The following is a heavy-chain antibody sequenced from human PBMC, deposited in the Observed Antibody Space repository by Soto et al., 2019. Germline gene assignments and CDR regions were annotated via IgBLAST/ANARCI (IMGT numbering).Heavy chain of an antibody. Sequence: GXPVKVASKASGYPLTSYGIIWVRQAPGQGLEWMGWISAYNGNTNYAQKLQGRVTMTTDTSTSTAYMELRSLRSDDTAVYYCARVNYYYGMDVWGQGTTVTVSS. J-gene: IGHJ6*02. CDR3: ARVNYYYGMDV. V-gene: IGHV1-18*04. CDR1: GYPLTSYG. CDR2: ISAYNGNT.